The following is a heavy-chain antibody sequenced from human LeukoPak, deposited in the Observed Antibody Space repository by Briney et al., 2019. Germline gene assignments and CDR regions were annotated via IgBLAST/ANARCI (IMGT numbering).Heavy chain of an antibody. D-gene: IGHD1-26*01. V-gene: IGHV4-59*01. CDR1: GGSISSYY. J-gene: IGHJ5*02. Sequence: SETLSLTCTVSGGSISSYYWSWIRQPPGKGLEWIGYIYSSGSTNYNPSLKSRVTISVDTSKNQFSLKLSSVTAEDTAVYYCARDFPLRGWELRVLDPWGQGTLVTVSS. CDR3: ARDFPLRGWELRVLDP. CDR2: IYSSGST.